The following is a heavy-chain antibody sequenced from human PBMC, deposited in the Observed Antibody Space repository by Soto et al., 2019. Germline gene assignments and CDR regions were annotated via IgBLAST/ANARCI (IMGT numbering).Heavy chain of an antibody. CDR2: ISSSSSTI. D-gene: IGHD2-15*01. Sequence: GGSLRLSCAASGFTFSSYSMNWVRQAPGKGLEWVSYISSSSSTIYYADSVKGRFTISRDNAKNSLYLQMNSLRDEDTAVYYCARDYCSGGSCYSPSYYHGMDVWGQGTTVTVSS. V-gene: IGHV3-48*02. CDR1: GFTFSSYS. J-gene: IGHJ6*02. CDR3: ARDYCSGGSCYSPSYYHGMDV.